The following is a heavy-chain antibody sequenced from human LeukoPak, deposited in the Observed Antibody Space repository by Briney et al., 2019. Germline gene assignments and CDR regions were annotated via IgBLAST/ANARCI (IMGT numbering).Heavy chain of an antibody. CDR3: AGEYSTSSY. J-gene: IGHJ4*02. CDR2: ISYDGSNK. Sequence: GRSLRLSCAASGFTFSSYGMHWVRQAPGKGLEWVAVISYDGSNKYYADSVKGRFTISRDNSKNTLYLQMNSLRAEDTAVYYCAGEYSTSSYWGQGTLVTVSS. D-gene: IGHD6-6*01. CDR1: GFTFSSYG. V-gene: IGHV3-30*03.